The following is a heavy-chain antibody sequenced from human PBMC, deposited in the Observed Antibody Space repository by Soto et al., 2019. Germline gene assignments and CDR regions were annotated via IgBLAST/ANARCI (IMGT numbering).Heavy chain of an antibody. Sequence: QVQVVESGGGVVQPGRSLRLSCAASEFTFSNYGMHWVRQAPGKGLEWVAVILNDGSNRYHADYVKDRFTISRDNSKNTLYLQMNSLRAEDTAVYYWARDDEYSGNGMDVWGQGTTFTVS. D-gene: IGHD3-10*01. J-gene: IGHJ6*02. CDR1: EFTFSNYG. CDR3: ARDDEYSGNGMDV. CDR2: ILNDGSNR. V-gene: IGHV3-33*01.